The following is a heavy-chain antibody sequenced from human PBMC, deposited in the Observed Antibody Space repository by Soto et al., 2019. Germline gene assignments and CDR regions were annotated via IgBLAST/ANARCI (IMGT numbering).Heavy chain of an antibody. J-gene: IGHJ3*02. CDR1: GFTFSSYG. D-gene: IGHD4-17*01. CDR2: ISYDGSNK. CDR3: AKDQSGDYFSDAFDI. Sequence: QVQLVESGGGVVQPGRSLRLSCAASGFTFSSYGMHWVRQAPGKGLEWVAVISYDGSNKYYADSVKGRFTISGDNSKNTLYLQMNSLRAEDTAVYYCAKDQSGDYFSDAFDIWGQGTMVTVSS. V-gene: IGHV3-30*18.